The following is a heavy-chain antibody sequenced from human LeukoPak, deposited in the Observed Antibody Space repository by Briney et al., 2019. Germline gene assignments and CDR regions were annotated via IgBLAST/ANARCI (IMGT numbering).Heavy chain of an antibody. CDR3: AKSGYNRFDY. Sequence: GGSLRPSCVASGFTFSSYAMSWVRQAPGKGLEWVSAISGSGSSGGSTYYADSVNGRFTISRDNSKETLYWQRNGRGAEGTGVYYCAKSGYNRFDYWGQGTLVTVSS. CDR1: GFTFSSYA. J-gene: IGHJ4*02. D-gene: IGHD5-24*01. CDR2: ISGSGSSGGST. V-gene: IGHV3-23*01.